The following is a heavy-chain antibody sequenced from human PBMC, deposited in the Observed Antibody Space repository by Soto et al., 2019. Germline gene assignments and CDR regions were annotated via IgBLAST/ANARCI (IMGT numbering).Heavy chain of an antibody. Sequence: ASVKVSCKASGYTFTGYYMHWVRQALGQGLEWMGWINPNSGGTNYAQKFQGWVTMTRDTSISTAYMELSRLRSDDTAVYYCARDFGVALKGPFDYWGQGSLVTVSS. D-gene: IGHD3-3*01. J-gene: IGHJ4*02. CDR2: INPNSGGT. CDR1: GYTFTGYY. CDR3: ARDFGVALKGPFDY. V-gene: IGHV1-2*04.